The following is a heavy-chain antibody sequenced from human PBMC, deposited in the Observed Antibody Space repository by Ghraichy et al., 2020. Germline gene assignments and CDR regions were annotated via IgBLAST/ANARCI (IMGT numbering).Heavy chain of an antibody. V-gene: IGHV4-34*01. CDR1: GGSFSGYY. J-gene: IGHJ4*02. Sequence: SETLSLTCAVYGGSFSGYYWSWIRQPPGKGLEWIGEINHSGSTNYNPSLKSRVTISVDTSKNQFSLKLSSVTAADTAVYYCARGPRDYGDYWGQGTLVTVSS. CDR3: ARGPRDYGDY. CDR2: INHSGST.